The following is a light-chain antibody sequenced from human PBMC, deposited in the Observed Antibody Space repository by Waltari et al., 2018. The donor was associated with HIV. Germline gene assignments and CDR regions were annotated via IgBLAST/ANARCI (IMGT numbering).Light chain of an antibody. V-gene: IGKV1-NL1*01. CDR1: QDISHS. CDR3: QQYYGVPLT. CDR2: GSF. J-gene: IGKJ4*01. Sequence: DIQMTQSPSSLSASIGDTVTISCRAGQDISHSVSWFQQQPGKAPKLLVHGSFILQRGVPSRFSGSGSGTDYTLTISGLQSDDFATYFCQQYYGVPLTFGGGTRVDI.